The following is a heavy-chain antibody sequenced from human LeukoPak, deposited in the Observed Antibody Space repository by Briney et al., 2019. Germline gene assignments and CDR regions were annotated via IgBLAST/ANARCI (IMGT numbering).Heavy chain of an antibody. CDR2: IYYSGST. V-gene: IGHV4-59*12. J-gene: IGHJ4*02. D-gene: IGHD6-6*01. CDR1: GGSISSYY. Sequence: SETLSLTCTVSGGSISSYYWSWIRQPPGKGLEWIGYIYYSGSTNYNPSLKSRVTISVDTSKNQFSLKLSPVTAADTAVYYCARDSIAARCFDYWGQGTLVTVSS. CDR3: ARDSIAARCFDY.